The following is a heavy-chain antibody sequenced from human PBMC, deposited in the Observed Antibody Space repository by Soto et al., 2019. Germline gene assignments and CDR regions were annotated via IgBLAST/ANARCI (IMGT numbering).Heavy chain of an antibody. CDR2: ISANNGNT. CDR3: ARDGYFDH. Sequence: ASVKVSCKASGYTFTSYAMHWVRQAPGQGLEWMGWISANNGNTKYAQKLQGRVTMTTDASTSTAYMELRSLRSDDAAVYYCARDGYFDHWGQGTLVTVSS. V-gene: IGHV1-18*01. J-gene: IGHJ4*02. CDR1: GYTFTSYA.